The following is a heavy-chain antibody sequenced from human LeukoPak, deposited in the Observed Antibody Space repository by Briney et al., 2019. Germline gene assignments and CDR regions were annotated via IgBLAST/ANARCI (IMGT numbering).Heavy chain of an antibody. J-gene: IGHJ4*02. CDR2: ISSGGSVM. Sequence: PGGSLRLSCGASGYTFSDYTMNWVRQAPGKGPEWISYISSGGSVMHYADSVKGRFTISRDNVEHSMYLQMNSLRVEDTAVYYCTRDLEYWGQGVLVTVSS. CDR3: TRDLEY. CDR1: GYTFSDYT. V-gene: IGHV3-48*01.